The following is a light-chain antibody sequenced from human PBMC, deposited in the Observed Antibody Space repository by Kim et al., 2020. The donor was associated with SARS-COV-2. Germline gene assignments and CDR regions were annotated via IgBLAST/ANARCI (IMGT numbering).Light chain of an antibody. CDR3: QQYNSYPWT. Sequence: ASVGDRVTISGRASQSISSWLAWYQQKPGKAPKLLIYKASSLESGVPSRFSGSGSGTELTLTISSLQPDDFATYYCQQYNSYPWTFGQGTKVDIK. CDR2: KAS. CDR1: QSISSW. J-gene: IGKJ1*01. V-gene: IGKV1-5*03.